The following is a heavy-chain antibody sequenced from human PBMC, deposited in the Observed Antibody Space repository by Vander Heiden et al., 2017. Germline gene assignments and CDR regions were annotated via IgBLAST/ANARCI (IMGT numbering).Heavy chain of an antibody. V-gene: IGHV1-18*01. J-gene: IGHJ6*02. D-gene: IGHD6-6*01. CDR2: ISAYNGNT. CDR1: GYTFTSYG. Sequence: QVQLVQSGAEVKKPGASVKVSCKASGYTFTSYGISWVRQAPGQGLEWMGWISAYNGNTNYAQKLQGRVTMTTDTSTSTAYMERRSMRSDETAVYYCARGREYSSSATPYYYYGMDVWGQGTTVTVYS. CDR3: ARGREYSSSATPYYYYGMDV.